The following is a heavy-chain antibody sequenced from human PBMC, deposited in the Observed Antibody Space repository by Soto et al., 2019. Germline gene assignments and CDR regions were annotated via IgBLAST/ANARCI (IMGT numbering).Heavy chain of an antibody. CDR3: ARQMVNSGWYYGNWFDP. CDR1: GGTFSTYA. J-gene: IGHJ5*02. CDR2: IIPIFNTA. Sequence: QEQLVQSGAEVKKPGSSVKVSCKVSGGTFSTYAISWVRQAPGKGLEWMGGIIPIFNTAKYAQKFQGRVTITADKSTSTTHIELSSLRSEDTAVYYCARQMVNSGWYYGNWFDPWGQGTLVTVSS. V-gene: IGHV1-69*06. D-gene: IGHD6-19*01.